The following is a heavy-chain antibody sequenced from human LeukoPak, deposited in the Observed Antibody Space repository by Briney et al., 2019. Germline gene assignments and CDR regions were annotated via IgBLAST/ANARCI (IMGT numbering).Heavy chain of an antibody. CDR2: IYPGDSDT. D-gene: IGHD2-15*01. J-gene: IGHJ3*02. V-gene: IGHV5-51*01. CDR3: ARRGYCSGGSCFPHAFDI. Sequence: SVGAVPQMKKKGLEWMGIIYPGDSDTRYSPSFQGQVTISADTSISTAYVEWSILKASATAMYYCARRGYCSGGSCFPHAFDIWGQGTMVTVSS. CDR1: S.